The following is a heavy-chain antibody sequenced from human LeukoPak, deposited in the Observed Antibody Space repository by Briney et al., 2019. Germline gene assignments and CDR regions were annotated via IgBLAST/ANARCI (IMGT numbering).Heavy chain of an antibody. J-gene: IGHJ6*04. D-gene: IGHD3-10*02. Sequence: GGSLRLSCAASGFTFSSYEMNWVRQAPGKGLEWDSSISSSSSYIYYADSVKGRFTISRDNAKNSLYLQMNSLRAEDTAVYYCAELGITMIGGVWGKGTTVTISS. CDR1: GFTFSSYE. CDR3: AELGITMIGGV. V-gene: IGHV3-21*01. CDR2: ISSSSSYI.